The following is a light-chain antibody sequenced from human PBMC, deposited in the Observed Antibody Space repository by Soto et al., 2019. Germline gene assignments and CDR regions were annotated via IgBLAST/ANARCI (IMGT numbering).Light chain of an antibody. V-gene: IGKV3-20*01. J-gene: IGKJ3*01. CDR2: GTS. Sequence: DIVLTQSPGTLSLSPGERATLSCRASQSVSSKYLAWYQQKPGQAPSVLIYGTSIRASGVPETFSGGGSGADFTLTITRLEPEDFAVYYCQQYGSSLFTFGPGTKVDVK. CDR3: QQYGSSLFT. CDR1: QSVSSKY.